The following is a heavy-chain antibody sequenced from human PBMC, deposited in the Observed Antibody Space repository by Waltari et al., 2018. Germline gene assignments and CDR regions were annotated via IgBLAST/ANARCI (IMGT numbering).Heavy chain of an antibody. J-gene: IGHJ4*02. Sequence: QLQLQESGPGLVKPSETLSLTCTVSGGSISSSSYYWGWIRQPPGKGLEWMGRIIPIVGTANYAQKFQGRVTITADKSTSTAYMELSSLRSEDTAVYYCARDRTYYDFLVPYYWGQGTLVTVSS. CDR1: GGSISSSS. V-gene: IGHV1-69*06. CDR2: IIPIVGTA. CDR3: ARDRTYYDFLVPYY. D-gene: IGHD3-3*01.